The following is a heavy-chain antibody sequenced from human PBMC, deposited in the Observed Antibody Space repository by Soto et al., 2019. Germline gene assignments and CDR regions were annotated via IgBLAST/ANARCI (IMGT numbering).Heavy chain of an antibody. CDR1: GFTFSSYA. CDR3: ARDYDFWSGYYTGPLDY. V-gene: IGHV3-64*01. CDR2: ISSNGGST. Sequence: EVQLVESGGGLVQPGGSLRLSCAASGFTFSSYAMHWVRQAPGKGPEYVSAISSNGGSTYYANSVKGRFTISRDNSKNTLYLQMGSLRAEDMAVYYCARDYDFWSGYYTGPLDYWGQGTLVTVSS. D-gene: IGHD3-3*01. J-gene: IGHJ4*02.